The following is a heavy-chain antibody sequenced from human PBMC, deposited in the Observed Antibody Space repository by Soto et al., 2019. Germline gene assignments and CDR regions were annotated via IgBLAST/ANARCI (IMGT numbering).Heavy chain of an antibody. CDR1: GYTFTRYG. CDR3: ARGGLRIEVMDV. J-gene: IGHJ6*03. D-gene: IGHD2-15*01. Sequence: VSVKVSGKASGYTFTRYGISGVRRAPGQGLEWMGWISAYNGNTNYAQKLQGRVTMTTDPSTSTAYMELRSLRSDATAVYYCARGGLRIEVMDVWGKGTTVTVSS. V-gene: IGHV1-18*01. CDR2: ISAYNGNT.